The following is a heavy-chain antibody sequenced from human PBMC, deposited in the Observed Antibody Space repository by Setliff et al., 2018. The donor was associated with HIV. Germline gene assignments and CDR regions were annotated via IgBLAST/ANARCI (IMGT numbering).Heavy chain of an antibody. CDR2: IYYSGTT. CDR1: GGSISSSSYY. D-gene: IGHD3-3*01. V-gene: IGHV4-39*01. CDR3: ARHFCSFGVTIISNDAFDI. J-gene: IGHJ3*02. Sequence: SETLSLTCTVSGGSISSSSYYWGWLRRPPGKGLEGIGRIYYSGTTYYNPSLTSRVTISVDTSKNQFSLKLTPVPAADTDLYYRARHFCSFGVTIISNDAFDIWGRGTMVTVSS.